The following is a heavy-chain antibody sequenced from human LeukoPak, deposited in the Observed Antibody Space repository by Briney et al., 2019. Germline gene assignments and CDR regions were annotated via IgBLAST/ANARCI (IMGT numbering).Heavy chain of an antibody. CDR1: GYTFTGYY. D-gene: IGHD2-2*02. V-gene: IGHV1-2*02. Sequence: GASVKVSCKASGYTFTGYYMHWVRQAPGQGLEWMGWINPNSGGTNYAQKFQCRVTMTRDTSISTAYMELSRLRSDDTAVYYCARAVYCSSTSCYRNWFDPWGQGTLVTVSS. CDR2: INPNSGGT. CDR3: ARAVYCSSTSCYRNWFDP. J-gene: IGHJ5*02.